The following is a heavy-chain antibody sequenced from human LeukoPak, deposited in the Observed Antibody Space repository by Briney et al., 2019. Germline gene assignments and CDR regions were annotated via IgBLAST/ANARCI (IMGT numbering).Heavy chain of an antibody. J-gene: IGHJ5*02. D-gene: IGHD3-22*01. Sequence: KPSETLSLTCTVSGGSISSSSYYWGWIRQPPGKGLEWIGSIYYSGSTYYNPSLKSRVTISVDTSKNQFSLKLSSVTAADTAVYYCARQYYYDSSGYYSNWFDPWGQGTLVTVSS. CDR3: ARQYYYDSSGYYSNWFDP. CDR1: GGSISSSSYY. V-gene: IGHV4-39*01. CDR2: IYYSGST.